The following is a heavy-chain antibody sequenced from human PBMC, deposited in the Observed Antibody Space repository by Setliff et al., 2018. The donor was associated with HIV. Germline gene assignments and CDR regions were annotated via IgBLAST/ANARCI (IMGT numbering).Heavy chain of an antibody. V-gene: IGHV2-5*02. Sequence: SGPTLVNPTQTLTLTCSLSGLSLTTNGVGVGWIRQPPGRALEWLAFIYSDDEKHYSPRLSSRLTITRDTSKNQVVLTMTSMDPVDTATYYCAHNFCTSISCYAGLAFDMWGQGTMVTVS. J-gene: IGHJ3*02. CDR3: AHNFCTSISCYAGLAFDM. CDR2: IYSDDEK. CDR1: GLSLTTNGVG. D-gene: IGHD2-2*01.